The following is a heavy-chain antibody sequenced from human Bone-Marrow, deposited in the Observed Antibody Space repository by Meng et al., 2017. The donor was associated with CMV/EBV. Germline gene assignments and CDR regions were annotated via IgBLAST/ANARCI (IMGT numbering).Heavy chain of an antibody. J-gene: IGHJ6*02. CDR3: AKVLYGDYAHYYYYGMDF. CDR2: ISGSGGST. Sequence: GGSLRLSCAASGFTFSSYAMSWVRQAPGKGREWVSAISGSGGSTYYADSVKGRYTISRDNSKNTLYLQMNSLRAEDTAVYSCAKVLYGDYAHYYYYGMDFWGQGTTVTVSS. D-gene: IGHD4-17*01. V-gene: IGHV3-23*01. CDR1: GFTFSSYA.